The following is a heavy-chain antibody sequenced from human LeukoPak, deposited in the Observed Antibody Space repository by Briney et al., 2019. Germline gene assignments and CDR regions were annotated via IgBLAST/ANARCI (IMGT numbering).Heavy chain of an antibody. J-gene: IGHJ4*02. CDR1: GGSISSYY. D-gene: IGHD6-6*01. Sequence: PSETLSLTCTVSGGSISSYYWSWIRQPPGKGLEWIGYIYNSGSTNYNPSLKSRVTISVGTSKNQFSLKVSSVTAADTAVYYCARVGGSSSFGYWGQGTLVTVSS. V-gene: IGHV4-59*01. CDR3: ARVGGSSSFGY. CDR2: IYNSGST.